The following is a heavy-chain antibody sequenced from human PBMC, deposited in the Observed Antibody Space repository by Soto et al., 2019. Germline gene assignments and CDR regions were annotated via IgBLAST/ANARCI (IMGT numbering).Heavy chain of an antibody. V-gene: IGHV2-5*02. D-gene: IGHD2-15*01. Sequence: QITLKESGPTLVKPTQTLTLTCTFSGFSLSTTGVGVGWIRQPAGKALEWLALIYWDDDKRYSPFLNSRLTIPKDTSKNQVVLTMTNMDPVDTATYYCARARLYCTGGSCTTWFDYWGQGTLVTVSS. CDR3: ARARLYCTGGSCTTWFDY. CDR2: IYWDDDK. J-gene: IGHJ4*02. CDR1: GFSLSTTGVG.